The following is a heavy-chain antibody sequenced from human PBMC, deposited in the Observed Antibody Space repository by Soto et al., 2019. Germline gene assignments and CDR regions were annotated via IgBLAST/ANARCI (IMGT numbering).Heavy chain of an antibody. Sequence: QVQLVQSGAEVKKPGSSVKVSCKASGGPFSSYAISWVRQAPGQGLEWMRGIIPIFGTANYAQKFQGRVTITADESTSTAYMELSSMSSEDTAVYYGATMPDQLLGPHYYYDYGMDVWGQGTTVTVSS. J-gene: IGHJ6*02. V-gene: IGHV1-69*01. CDR3: ATMPDQLLGPHYYYDYGMDV. CDR1: GGPFSSYA. D-gene: IGHD2-2*01. CDR2: IIPIFGTA.